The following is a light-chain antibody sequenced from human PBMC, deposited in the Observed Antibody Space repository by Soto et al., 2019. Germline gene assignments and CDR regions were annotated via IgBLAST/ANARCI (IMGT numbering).Light chain of an antibody. V-gene: IGKV1-12*01. CDR1: QAIDSW. Sequence: DIQMTQSPSSVSASVGDRVTITCRASQAIDSWLAWYQQKPGEAPKLLIFTGSLLHSGVPPRFSGSGSGTVFTLPFSTLQLEDFETYYGQQTLSSPPTFGRGPKV. CDR2: TGS. J-gene: IGKJ4*01. CDR3: QQTLSSPPT.